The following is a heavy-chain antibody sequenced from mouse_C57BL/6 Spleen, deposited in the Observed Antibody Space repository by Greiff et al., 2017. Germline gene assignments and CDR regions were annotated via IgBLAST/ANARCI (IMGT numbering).Heavy chain of an antibody. CDR2: IDPETGGT. CDR3: TESYYYGSCPFFAY. J-gene: IGHJ3*01. Sequence: VQLQESGAELVRPGASVTLSCKASGYTFTDYEMHWVKQTPVHGLEWIGAIDPETGGTAYNQKFKGKAILTADKSSSTAYLELRSLTSEDSAVYYCTESYYYGSCPFFAYWGQGTLVTVSA. CDR1: GYTFTDYE. V-gene: IGHV1-15*01. D-gene: IGHD1-1*01.